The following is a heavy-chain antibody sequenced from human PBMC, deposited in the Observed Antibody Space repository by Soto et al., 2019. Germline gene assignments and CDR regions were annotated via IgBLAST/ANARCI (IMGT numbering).Heavy chain of an antibody. Sequence: QVQLQESGPGLVKPSETLSLTCTVSGGSISSYYWSWIRQPPGKGLEWIGYIYYSGSTNYNPSLTSRVTISVDTSKNQFSLKLSSVTAADTAVYYCARARAEQWLVGWGQGTLVTVSS. J-gene: IGHJ4*02. CDR3: ARARAEQWLVG. D-gene: IGHD6-19*01. V-gene: IGHV4-59*01. CDR2: IYYSGST. CDR1: GGSISSYY.